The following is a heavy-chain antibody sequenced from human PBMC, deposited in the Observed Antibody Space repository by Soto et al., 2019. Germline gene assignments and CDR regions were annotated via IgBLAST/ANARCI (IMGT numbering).Heavy chain of an antibody. V-gene: IGHV4-39*01. CDR3: ARHPRDDYNYGGSGIFDY. Sequence: QLQLQESGPGLVKPSETLSLTCSVSGGSISSRTFWWAWIRQPPGKGLEWIGDMYYSGSSYSSPSLKSRVTLSVDTSKNQLSLKLNSVTTADTAVYYCARHPRDDYNYGGSGIFDYWGQGTLVTVSS. CDR2: MYYSGSS. D-gene: IGHD4-4*01. CDR1: GGSISSRTFW. J-gene: IGHJ4*02.